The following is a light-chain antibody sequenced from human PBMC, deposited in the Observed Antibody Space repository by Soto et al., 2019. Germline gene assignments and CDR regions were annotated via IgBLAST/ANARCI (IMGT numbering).Light chain of an antibody. J-gene: IGLJ2*01. Sequence: QAVVTQEPSFSVSPGGTVILTCGLTSGSVSTSYYPSWYQQSPGLAPRTLIYNTTTRSSGVPDRFSGSILGNKAALTITWAQSDDESDYLCALYVGSGTVVFGGWTKLTVL. V-gene: IGLV8-61*01. CDR3: ALYVGSGTVV. CDR1: SGSVSTSYY. CDR2: NTT.